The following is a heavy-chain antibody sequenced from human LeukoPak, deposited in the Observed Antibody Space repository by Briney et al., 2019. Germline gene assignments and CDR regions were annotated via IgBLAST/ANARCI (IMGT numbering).Heavy chain of an antibody. CDR2: ISWNSGSI. CDR1: GFTFDDYA. CDR3: AKESIDYYDSSGYLGYYYMDV. D-gene: IGHD3-22*01. V-gene: IGHV3-9*01. Sequence: GRSLRLSCAASGFTFDDYAMHWVRHAPGKGLEWVSGISWNSGSIGYADSVKGRFTISRDNAKNSLYLQMNSLRAEDTALYYCAKESIDYYDSSGYLGYYYMDVWGKGTTVTVSS. J-gene: IGHJ6*03.